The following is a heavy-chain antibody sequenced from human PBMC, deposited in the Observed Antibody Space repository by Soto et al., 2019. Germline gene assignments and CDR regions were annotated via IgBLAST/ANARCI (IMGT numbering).Heavy chain of an antibody. D-gene: IGHD1-26*01. V-gene: IGHV1-18*01. J-gene: IGHJ6*02. CDR3: ARDIGAGWELVPHDAMDV. CDR2: ISAYNGNT. CDR1: GYTFTSYG. Sequence: QVQLVQSGAEVKKPGASVKVSCKASGYTFTSYGISWVRQAPGQGLEWMGWISAYNGNTNYAQKLQGRVTMTTDTSTSTAYMELRSLRSDDTTVYYCARDIGAGWELVPHDAMDVWGQGTTVTVSS.